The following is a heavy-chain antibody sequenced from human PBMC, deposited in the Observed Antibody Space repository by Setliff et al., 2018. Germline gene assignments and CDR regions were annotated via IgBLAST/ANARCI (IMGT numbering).Heavy chain of an antibody. V-gene: IGHV1-46*01. CDR1: GYTLTNYY. CDR2: INPSGGLT. Sequence: GASVKVSCKASGYTLTNYYMHWVRQAPGQGLEWMGIINPSGGLTRYAQKFQGRVTMTRDTSTSTVYMEVSSLRSDDTAVYYCARRSGDRGMTTGWPDDFDYWGRGTLVTVSS. J-gene: IGHJ4*01. D-gene: IGHD4-17*01. CDR3: ARRSGDRGMTTGWPDDFDY.